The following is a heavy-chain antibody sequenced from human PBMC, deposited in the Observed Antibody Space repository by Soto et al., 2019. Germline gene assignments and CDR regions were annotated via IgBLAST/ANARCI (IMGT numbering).Heavy chain of an antibody. Sequence: SVKVSSKASGGTFSTFGISWVRQAPGQGLEWMGGIIPFFGTAKYSQKFEDRISITADESTNTVYMDLRSLTSEDTAIYYCARSAPMDAGDKYYYDFWGQGALVSVSS. D-gene: IGHD3-16*01. J-gene: IGHJ4*02. CDR3: ARSAPMDAGDKYYYDF. CDR2: IIPFFGTA. V-gene: IGHV1-69*13. CDR1: GGTFSTFG.